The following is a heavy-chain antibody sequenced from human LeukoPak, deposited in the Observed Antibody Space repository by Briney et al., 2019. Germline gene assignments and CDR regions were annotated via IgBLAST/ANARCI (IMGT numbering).Heavy chain of an antibody. CDR1: GDSITTYF. J-gene: IGHJ4*02. Sequence: SETLSLTCTVSGDSITTYFWSWIRQPPGKGLEWIGYIYYSGTTNYNPSLKSRVTISVDTSKNQFSLKLSSVTAADTAVYYCARRRERATGNFDYWGQGTLVTVSS. CDR2: IYYSGTT. V-gene: IGHV4-59*08. CDR3: ARRRERATGNFDY. D-gene: IGHD1-26*01.